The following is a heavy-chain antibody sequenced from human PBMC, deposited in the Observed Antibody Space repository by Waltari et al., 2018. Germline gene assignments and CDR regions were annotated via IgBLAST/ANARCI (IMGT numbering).Heavy chain of an antibody. CDR1: GGTFSSYA. D-gene: IGHD3-3*01. CDR2: TIPIFGKA. CDR3: ARGTRVFGVVYDAFDI. V-gene: IGHV1-69*14. Sequence: QVQLVQSGAEVKKPGSSVKVSCKASGGTFSSYAISWVRQAPGQGLEWMGGTIPIFGKANTAQRFQGRVTITADKSTSTAYMELSSLRSEDTAVYYCARGTRVFGVVYDAFDIWGQGTMVTVSS. J-gene: IGHJ3*02.